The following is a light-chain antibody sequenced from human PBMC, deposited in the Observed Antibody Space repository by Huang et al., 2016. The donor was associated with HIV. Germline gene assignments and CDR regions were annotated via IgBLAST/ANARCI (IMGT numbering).Light chain of an antibody. CDR2: AAS. Sequence: DIQMTQSPSSLSASVGDRVTITCRASQSIDTSLNWYQQKPGKAPKLLIYAASILQSGVPSRFSGSGSGTDFTLTTSSLQPEDFATFYCQQSYSTPLTFGGGTKVEIK. J-gene: IGKJ4*01. CDR1: QSIDTS. V-gene: IGKV1-39*01. CDR3: QQSYSTPLT.